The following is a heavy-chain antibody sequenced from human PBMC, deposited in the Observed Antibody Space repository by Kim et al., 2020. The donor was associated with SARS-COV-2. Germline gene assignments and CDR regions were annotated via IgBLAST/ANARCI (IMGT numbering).Heavy chain of an antibody. CDR3: ARDPMDSSSF. D-gene: IGHD6-6*01. CDR2: TGGSSGNK. J-gene: IGHJ4*02. CDR1: GFNFRIYA. Sequence: GGSLRLSCAASGFNFRIYAMSWVRQAPGKGLEWVSTTGGSSGNKYYADSVKGRFTISRDNSNNTLYLQMNSLRAEDTAVYYCARDPMDSSSFWGQGTLVTVSS. V-gene: IGHV3-23*01.